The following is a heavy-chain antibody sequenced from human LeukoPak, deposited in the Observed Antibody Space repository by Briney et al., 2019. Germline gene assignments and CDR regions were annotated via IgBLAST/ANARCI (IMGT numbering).Heavy chain of an antibody. D-gene: IGHD5-24*01. CDR1: GFTFSSYE. V-gene: IGHV3-48*03. Sequence: QPGGSLRLSCAASGFTFSSYEMNWVRQAPGKGLEWVSYISSSGSTIYYADSVKGRFTTSRDNAKNSLYLQMNSLRAEDTAVYYCARETMAEPYYYYMDVWGKGTTVTVSS. CDR2: ISSSGSTI. CDR3: ARETMAEPYYYYMDV. J-gene: IGHJ6*03.